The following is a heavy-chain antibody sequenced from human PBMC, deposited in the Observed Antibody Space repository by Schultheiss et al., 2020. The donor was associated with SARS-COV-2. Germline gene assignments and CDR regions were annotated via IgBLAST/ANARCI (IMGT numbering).Heavy chain of an antibody. CDR3: AKDAVLRFLEWLLDAFDI. CDR2: INPNSGGT. V-gene: IGHV1-2*02. CDR1: GYTFTGYY. D-gene: IGHD3-3*01. Sequence: ASVKVSCKASGYTFTGYYMHWVRQAPGQGLEWMGWINPNSGGTNYAQKFQGRVTMTRDTSISTAYMELSRLRSDDTAVYYCAKDAVLRFLEWLLDAFDIWGQGTMVTVSS. J-gene: IGHJ3*02.